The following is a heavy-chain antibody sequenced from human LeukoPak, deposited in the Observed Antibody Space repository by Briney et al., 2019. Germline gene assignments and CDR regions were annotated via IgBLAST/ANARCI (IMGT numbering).Heavy chain of an antibody. CDR1: GYTFTSYD. Sequence: ASVKVSCKASGYTFTSYDINWVRQATGQGLEWMGWMNPNSGNTGYAQKFQGRVTITRNTSISTAYMELSGLRSEDTAAYYCAGGTPMVRGVIIRLRWVYFDYWGQGTLVTVSS. V-gene: IGHV1-8*03. CDR2: MNPNSGNT. CDR3: AGGTPMVRGVIIRLRWVYFDY. D-gene: IGHD3-10*01. J-gene: IGHJ4*02.